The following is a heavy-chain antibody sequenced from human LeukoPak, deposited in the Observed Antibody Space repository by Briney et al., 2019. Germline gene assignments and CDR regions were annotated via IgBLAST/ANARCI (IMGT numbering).Heavy chain of an antibody. CDR2: IYYSGST. CDR1: GGSISSYY. D-gene: IGHD2-2*01. Sequence: SETLSLTCTVSGGSISSYYWSWIRQPPGKGLEWIGYIYYSGSTNCNPSLKSRVTISVDTSKNQFSLKLSSVTAADTAVYYCARSRSSLNDAFDIWGQGTMVTVSS. CDR3: ARSRSSLNDAFDI. J-gene: IGHJ3*02. V-gene: IGHV4-59*01.